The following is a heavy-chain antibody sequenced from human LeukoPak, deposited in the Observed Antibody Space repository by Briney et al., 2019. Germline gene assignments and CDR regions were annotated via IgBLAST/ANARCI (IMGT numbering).Heavy chain of an antibody. CDR1: GFTFRSYA. V-gene: IGHV4-4*02. CDR2: IYHSGST. CDR3: ARDGDMFFDY. J-gene: IGHJ4*02. D-gene: IGHD2-15*01. Sequence: PGRSLRLSCAASGFTFRSYAMHWIRQPPGKGLEWIGEIYHSGSTNYNPSLKSRVTISVDKSKNQFSLKLSSVTAADTAVYYCARDGDMFFDYWGQGTLVTVSS.